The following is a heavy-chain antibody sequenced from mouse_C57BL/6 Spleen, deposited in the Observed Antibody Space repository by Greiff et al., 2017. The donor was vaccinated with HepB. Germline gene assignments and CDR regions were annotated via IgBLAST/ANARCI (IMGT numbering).Heavy chain of an antibody. CDR2: IYPGSGNT. CDR1: GYTFTDYY. J-gene: IGHJ4*01. Sequence: QVQLQQSGAELVRPGASVKLSCKASGYTFTDYYINWVKQRPGQGLEWIARIYPGSGNTYYNEKFKGKATLTAEKSSSTAYMQLSSLTSEDSAVYFCARRHYYGSSYYAMDYWGQGTSVTVSS. V-gene: IGHV1-76*01. CDR3: ARRHYYGSSYYAMDY. D-gene: IGHD1-1*01.